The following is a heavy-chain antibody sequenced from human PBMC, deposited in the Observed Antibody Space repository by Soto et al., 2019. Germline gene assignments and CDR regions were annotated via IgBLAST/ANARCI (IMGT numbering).Heavy chain of an antibody. J-gene: IGHJ4*02. Sequence: SETLSRTCTASGGSIGSYYWSWIRQPPGKGLEWIGYIYYSGSTNYNPSLKSRVTISVDTSKNQFSLKLSSVTAADTAVYYCARVGGYCSGGSCYSFDYWGQGTLVTVSS. CDR2: IYYSGST. CDR1: GGSIGSYY. D-gene: IGHD2-15*01. CDR3: ARVGGYCSGGSCYSFDY. V-gene: IGHV4-59*01.